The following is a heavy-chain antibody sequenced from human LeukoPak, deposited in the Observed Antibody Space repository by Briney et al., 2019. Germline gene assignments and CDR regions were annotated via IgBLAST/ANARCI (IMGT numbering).Heavy chain of an antibody. Sequence: PSETLSLTCTVSGGSISSYYWNWIRQPPGKGLEWIGYIYYSGSTNYNPSLKSRVTISIDTSKNQFSLKLNSVTAADTAVYYCARESSGWYGVDYWAQGTLVTVSS. V-gene: IGHV4-59*01. D-gene: IGHD6-19*01. CDR2: IYYSGST. CDR3: ARESSGWYGVDY. CDR1: GGSISSYY. J-gene: IGHJ4*02.